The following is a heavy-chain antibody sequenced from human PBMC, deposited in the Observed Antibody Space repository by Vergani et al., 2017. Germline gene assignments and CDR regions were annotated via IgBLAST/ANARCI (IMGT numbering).Heavy chain of an antibody. J-gene: IGHJ6*02. CDR3: ARDLVERNYYYGMDV. V-gene: IGHV4-59*01. D-gene: IGHD1-26*01. Sequence: QVQLQESGPGLVKPSETLSLTCTVSGGSISSYYWSWIRQPPGKGLEWIGYIYYSGSTNYNPSLKSRVTISVDTSKNQFSLKLSSVTAADTAGYYCARDLVERNYYYGMDVWGQGTTVTVSS. CDR2: IYYSGST. CDR1: GGSISSYY.